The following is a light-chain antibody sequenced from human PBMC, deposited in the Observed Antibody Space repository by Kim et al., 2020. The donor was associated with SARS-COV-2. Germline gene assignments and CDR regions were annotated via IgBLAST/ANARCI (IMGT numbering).Light chain of an antibody. Sequence: QSITISCPRSNSDVGGYNYVSCYQQHPDKAPKLLIYDVNKRPSGVSDRFSGSKSGNTASLTISGLQAEDEADYYCSSSTTSNTLIFGGGTQLTVL. CDR3: SSSTTSNTLI. CDR1: NSDVGGYNY. CDR2: DVN. V-gene: IGLV2-14*03. J-gene: IGLJ2*01.